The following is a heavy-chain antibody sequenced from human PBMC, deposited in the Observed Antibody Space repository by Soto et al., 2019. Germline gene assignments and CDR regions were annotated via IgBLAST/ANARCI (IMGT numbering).Heavy chain of an antibody. CDR3: ARDYSSSSFSYYYYGMDV. CDR1: GGTFSSYA. D-gene: IGHD6-6*01. V-gene: IGHV1-69*13. J-gene: IGHJ6*02. Sequence: SVKVSCKASGGTFSSYAISWVRQAPGQGLEWMGGIIPIFGTANYAQKFQGRVTITADESTSTAYMELSSLRSEDTAVYYCARDYSSSSFSYYYYGMDVWGQGTTVTVPS. CDR2: IIPIFGTA.